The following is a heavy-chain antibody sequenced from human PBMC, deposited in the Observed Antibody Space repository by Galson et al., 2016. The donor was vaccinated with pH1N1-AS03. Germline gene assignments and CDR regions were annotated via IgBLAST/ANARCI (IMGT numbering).Heavy chain of an antibody. D-gene: IGHD5-18*01. J-gene: IGHJ4*02. CDR3: ARDREWQGDTAMVFDS. CDR1: GGTFNRYT. V-gene: IGHV1-69*01. Sequence: VKVSCQASGGTFNRYTINWVRQAPGQGLEWMGGIIPIFDTPIYAQRFQGKVTITADESASRVYLELRSLRSEDTAVYYCARDREWQGDTAMVFDSWGQGTLVTVSS. CDR2: IIPIFDTP.